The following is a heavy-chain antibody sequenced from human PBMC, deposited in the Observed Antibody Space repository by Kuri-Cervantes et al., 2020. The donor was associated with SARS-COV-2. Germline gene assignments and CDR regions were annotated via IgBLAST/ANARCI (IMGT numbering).Heavy chain of an antibody. D-gene: IGHD3-10*01. CDR2: ISGSGGST. CDR1: GFTFSSYA. Sequence: GEALKISWAASGFTFSSYAMSWVRQAPGKGMEWVSAISGSGGSTYDADSVKGRFTISRDNSKNTMYLQMNSLRAEDTALYYCAQDPGFRELLYYFDYWGQGTLVTVSS. V-gene: IGHV3-23*01. CDR3: AQDPGFRELLYYFDY. J-gene: IGHJ4*02.